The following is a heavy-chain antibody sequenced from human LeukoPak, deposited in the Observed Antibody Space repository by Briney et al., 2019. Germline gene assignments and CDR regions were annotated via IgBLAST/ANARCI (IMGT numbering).Heavy chain of an antibody. CDR1: GYTFTSYA. Sequence: GASVKVSCKASGYTFTSYAMHWVRQTPGQRLEWMGWINAVNGDTKYSQKFQGRVTITRDTSASTAYMELSSLRSEDTAVYYCARDRGITMIVVGGDFDYWGQGTLVTVSS. D-gene: IGHD3-22*01. CDR2: INAVNGDT. CDR3: ARDRGITMIVVGGDFDY. V-gene: IGHV1-3*01. J-gene: IGHJ4*02.